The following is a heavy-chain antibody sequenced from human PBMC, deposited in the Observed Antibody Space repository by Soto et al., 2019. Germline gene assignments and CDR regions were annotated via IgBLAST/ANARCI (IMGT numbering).Heavy chain of an antibody. J-gene: IGHJ6*03. V-gene: IGHV3-53*01. D-gene: IGHD2-2*01. Sequence: GGSLRLSCAASGFTVSSNYMSWVRQAPGKGLEWVSVIYSGGSTYYADSVKGRFTISRDNSKNSLYLQMNSLRAEDTAVYYCARDVVVVPAAAPYYYYYMDVWGKGTTVTVSS. CDR2: IYSGGST. CDR1: GFTVSSNY. CDR3: ARDVVVVPAAAPYYYYYMDV.